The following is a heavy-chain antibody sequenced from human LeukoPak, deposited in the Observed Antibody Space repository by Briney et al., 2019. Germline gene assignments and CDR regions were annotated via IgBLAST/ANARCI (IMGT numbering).Heavy chain of an antibody. D-gene: IGHD1-26*01. CDR1: GFTFSSYA. V-gene: IGHV3-30-3*01. CDR2: ISYDGSNK. CDR3: AKESRVGATPFDY. J-gene: IGHJ4*02. Sequence: GGSLRLSCAASGFTFSSYAMHWVRQAPGKGLEWVAVISYDGSNKYYADSVKGRFTISRDNSKNTLYLQMNSLRAEDTAVYYCAKESRVGATPFDYWGQGTLVTVSS.